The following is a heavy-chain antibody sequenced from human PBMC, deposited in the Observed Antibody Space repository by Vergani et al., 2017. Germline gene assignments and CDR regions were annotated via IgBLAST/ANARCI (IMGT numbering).Heavy chain of an antibody. J-gene: IGHJ4*02. CDR1: GFTVSSNY. CDR2: IYSGGST. D-gene: IGHD2-2*01. V-gene: IGHV3-53*02. CDR3: ARVPINDFLFDY. Sequence: EVQLVETGGGLIQPGGSLRLSCAASGFTVSSNYMSWVRQAPGKGLEWVSVIYSGGSTYYADSVKGRFTISRDNSKNTPYLQMNSLRAEDTAVYYCARVPINDFLFDYWGQGTLVTVSS.